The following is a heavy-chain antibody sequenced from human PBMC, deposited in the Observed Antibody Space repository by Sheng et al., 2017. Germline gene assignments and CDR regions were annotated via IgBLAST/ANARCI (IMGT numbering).Heavy chain of an antibody. CDR2: INHSGST. D-gene: IGHD5-18*01. Sequence: QVQLQQWGAGLLKPSETLSLTCAVYGGSFSGYYWSWIRQPPGKGLEWIGEINHSGSTNYNPSLKSRVTISVDTSKNQFSLKLSSVTAADTAVYYCARRTRGRDGRGYSYGYWYFDLWGLAPWSLSPQ. CDR3: ARRTRGRDGRGYSYGYWYFDL. CDR1: GGSFSGYY. V-gene: IGHV4-34*01. J-gene: IGHJ2*01.